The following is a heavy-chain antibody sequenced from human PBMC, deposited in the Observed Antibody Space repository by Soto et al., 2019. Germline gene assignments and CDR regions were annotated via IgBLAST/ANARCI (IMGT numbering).Heavy chain of an antibody. CDR3: ARDSRTSSGLFHY. Sequence: SETLSLTCTVSGGSISSGDYYWSWIRQPPGKGLEWIGYIYYSGSTYYNPSLKSRVTISVDTSKNQFSLKLSSVTAADTAVYYFARDSRTSSGLFHYWCQGTLVTVSS. CDR2: IYYSGST. CDR1: GGSISSGDYY. V-gene: IGHV4-30-4*01. D-gene: IGHD3-22*01. J-gene: IGHJ4*02.